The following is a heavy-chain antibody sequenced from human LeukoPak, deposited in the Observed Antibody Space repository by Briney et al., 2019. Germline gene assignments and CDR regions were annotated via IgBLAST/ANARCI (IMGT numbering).Heavy chain of an antibody. J-gene: IGHJ4*02. CDR1: GGSISSSSYY. CDR2: IYHSGST. D-gene: IGHD5/OR15-5a*01. CDR3: ARVYRDSDY. Sequence: SETLSLTCTVSGGSISSSSYYWSWIRQPPGTGLEWIGYIYHSGSTYYNPSLKSRVTISVDRSKNQFSLKLSSVTAADTAVYYCARVYRDSDYWGQGTLVTVSS. V-gene: IGHV4-30-2*01.